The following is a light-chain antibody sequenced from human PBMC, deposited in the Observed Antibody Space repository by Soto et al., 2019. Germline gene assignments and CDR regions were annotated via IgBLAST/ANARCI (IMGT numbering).Light chain of an antibody. CDR3: LQDYNYPRT. CDR2: GAS. CDR1: QGIRKD. Sequence: IQMTQSPCSLSASVGDRVTITCRASQGIRKDLGWYQQKPGKAPNLLIYGASSLQRGVPSRFSGSGSGTDFTLTISSLQPEDFATYYCLQDYNYPRTFGQGTKVDIK. J-gene: IGKJ1*01. V-gene: IGKV1-6*01.